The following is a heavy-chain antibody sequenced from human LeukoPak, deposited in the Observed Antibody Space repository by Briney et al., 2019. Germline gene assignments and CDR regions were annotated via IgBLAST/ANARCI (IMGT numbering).Heavy chain of an antibody. CDR2: IYYSGST. CDR1: GGSISSYY. D-gene: IGHD3-10*01. CDR3: ARGYGSGSYHFDY. Sequence: SETLSLTCTVSGGSISSYYWSWIRQPPGKGLEWIGYIYYSGSTNYNPSLKSRVTISVDTSKNQFSLKLSSVTAADAAVYYCARGYGSGSYHFDYWGQGTLVTVSS. J-gene: IGHJ4*02. V-gene: IGHV4-59*01.